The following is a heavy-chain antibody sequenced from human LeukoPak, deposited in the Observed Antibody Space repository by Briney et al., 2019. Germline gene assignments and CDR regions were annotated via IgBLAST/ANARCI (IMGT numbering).Heavy chain of an antibody. CDR1: GFTFRSKF. CDR3: ASVYESY. V-gene: IGHV3-66*01. Sequence: GGSLRLSCVASGFTFRSKFMSWVRQAPGRGLEWVAVIYSGGSTDYADSVKGRFSISRDNSNNTLYLQMNSLRAEDTALYYCASVYESYWGQGTLVTVSS. CDR2: IYSGGST. D-gene: IGHD2-8*01. J-gene: IGHJ4*02.